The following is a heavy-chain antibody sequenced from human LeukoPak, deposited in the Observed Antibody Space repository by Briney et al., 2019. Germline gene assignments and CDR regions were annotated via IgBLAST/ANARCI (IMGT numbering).Heavy chain of an antibody. CDR2: IYHSGRT. CDR3: VRVDNGGNYFDY. J-gene: IGHJ4*02. D-gene: IGHD4-23*01. Sequence: SETLSLTCAVYGGSFSGYYWSWIRQPPGKGLEWIGEIYHSGRTNYNPSLKSRLSISADTSKNQFSLRLSSVTAADTAVYYCVRVDNGGNYFDYWGQGTLVTVSS. V-gene: IGHV4-34*01. CDR1: GGSFSGYY.